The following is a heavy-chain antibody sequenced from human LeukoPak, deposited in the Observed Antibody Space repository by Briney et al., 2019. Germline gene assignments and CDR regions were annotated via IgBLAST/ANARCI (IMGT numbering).Heavy chain of an antibody. J-gene: IGHJ6*03. CDR3: ARAGSSRYYFYHYMDV. D-gene: IGHD2/OR15-2a*01. CDR1: SGFINSYY. V-gene: IGHV4-59*01. CDR2: IYYSGST. Sequence: SETLSLTCTVSSGFINSYYWNWIRQPPGKGLEWIGYIYYSGSTDYNPSLKSRVSISIETTNNQFSLKLSSARAADSIVYHCARAGSSRYYFYHYMDVWGRGTTVTVS.